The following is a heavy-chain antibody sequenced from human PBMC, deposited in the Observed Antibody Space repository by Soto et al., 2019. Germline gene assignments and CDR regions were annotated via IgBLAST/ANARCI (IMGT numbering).Heavy chain of an antibody. D-gene: IGHD3-22*01. J-gene: IGHJ4*02. CDR2: IIPIFGTA. Sequence: RASVKVSCKASGGTFSSYAISWVRQAPGQGLGWMGGIIPIFGTANYAQKFQGRVTITADKSTSTAYMELSSLRSEDTAVYYCARDLSISGYYDSSGYYYDYWGQGTLVTVS. CDR1: GGTFSSYA. V-gene: IGHV1-69*06. CDR3: ARDLSISGYYDSSGYYYDY.